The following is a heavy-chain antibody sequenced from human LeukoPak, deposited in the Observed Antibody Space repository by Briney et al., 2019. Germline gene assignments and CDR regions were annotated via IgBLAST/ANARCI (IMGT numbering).Heavy chain of an antibody. CDR1: GYTFTGYY. D-gene: IGHD3-22*01. J-gene: IGHJ3*02. V-gene: IGHV1-2*02. CDR2: INPNSGGT. Sequence: ASVKVSCKASGYTFTGYYMHWVRQAPGQGLEWMGWINPNSGGTNYAQKFQGRVTMTRDTSISKAYMELSRLRSDDTAVYYCASAWYYDSLYYAFDIWGQGTMVTVSS. CDR3: ASAWYYDSLYYAFDI.